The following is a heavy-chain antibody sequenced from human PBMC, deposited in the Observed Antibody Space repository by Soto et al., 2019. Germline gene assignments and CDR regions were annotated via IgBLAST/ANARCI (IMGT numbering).Heavy chain of an antibody. V-gene: IGHV3-21*01. CDR3: ARVMRYSSGWYDY. CDR2: ISSSSSYI. Sequence: EVQLVESGGGLVKPGGSLRLSCAASGFTFSSYSMNWVRQAPGKGLEWVSSISSSSSYIYYADSVKGRFTIARDNAKTSLYLQMNSLRAEDTAVYYGARVMRYSSGWYDYWGQGTLVTVSS. D-gene: IGHD6-19*01. J-gene: IGHJ4*02. CDR1: GFTFSSYS.